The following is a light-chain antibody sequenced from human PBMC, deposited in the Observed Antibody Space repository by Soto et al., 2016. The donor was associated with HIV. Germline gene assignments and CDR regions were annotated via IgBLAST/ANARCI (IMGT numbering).Light chain of an antibody. Sequence: SYELTQSPSVSVSPGQTASITCSGDKLGDKYVCWYQQRPGQSPVLVIYQNTKRPSGIPERFSGSNSGNTATLTISGTQALDEADYYCQAWDNNSAVFGGGTRLSVL. J-gene: IGLJ3*02. CDR2: QNT. CDR3: QAWDNNSAV. CDR1: KLGDKY. V-gene: IGLV3-1*01.